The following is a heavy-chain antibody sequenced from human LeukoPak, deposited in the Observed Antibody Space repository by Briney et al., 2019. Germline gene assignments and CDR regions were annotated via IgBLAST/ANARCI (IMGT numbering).Heavy chain of an antibody. J-gene: IGHJ4*02. D-gene: IGHD1-26*01. CDR2: IYYSGST. Sequence: KPSETLSLTCTVSGGSNSSYYWSWIRQPPGKGLEWIGYIYYSGSTNYNPSLKSRVTISVDTSKNQFSLKLSSVTAADTAVYYCARVGGSYRIDYWGQGTLVTVSS. V-gene: IGHV4-59*01. CDR1: GGSNSSYY. CDR3: ARVGGSYRIDY.